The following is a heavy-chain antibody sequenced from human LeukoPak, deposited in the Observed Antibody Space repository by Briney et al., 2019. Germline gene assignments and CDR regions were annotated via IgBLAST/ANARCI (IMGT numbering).Heavy chain of an antibody. Sequence: SETLSLTCTVSGGSISSSSYYWGWIRQPPGKGLEWIGSIYYSGSTYYNPSLKSRVTISVDTSKNQFSLKLSSVTAADTAVYYCARHRVYYDSSGYDYWGQGTLVTVSS. D-gene: IGHD3-22*01. CDR3: ARHRVYYDSSGYDY. V-gene: IGHV4-39*01. CDR2: IYYSGST. CDR1: GGSISSSSYY. J-gene: IGHJ4*02.